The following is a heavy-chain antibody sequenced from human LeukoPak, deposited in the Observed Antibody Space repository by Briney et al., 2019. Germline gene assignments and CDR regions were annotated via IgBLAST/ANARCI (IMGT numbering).Heavy chain of an antibody. Sequence: PGRSLRLSCAASGFTFSSYEMNCASQAPGKGLEWVSYISSSGSTIYYADSVKGRFTISRDNAKNSLYLQMNSLRAEDTAVYYCAREEPAGYGMDVWGKGTTVTVSS. D-gene: IGHD6-25*01. CDR3: AREEPAGYGMDV. V-gene: IGHV3-48*03. J-gene: IGHJ6*04. CDR2: ISSSGSTI. CDR1: GFTFSSYE.